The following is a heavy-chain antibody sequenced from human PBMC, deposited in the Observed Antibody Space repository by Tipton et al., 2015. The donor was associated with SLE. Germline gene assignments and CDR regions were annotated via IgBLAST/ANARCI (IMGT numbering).Heavy chain of an antibody. CDR1: GGSFSGYY. CDR2: INHSGST. Sequence: TLSLTCAVYGGSFSGYYWSWIRQPPGKGLEWIEEINHSGSTNYNPSLKSRVTISVDTSKNQFSLKLSSVTAADTAVYYCARVYGDYVGYWGQGTLVTVSS. D-gene: IGHD4-17*01. CDR3: ARVYGDYVGY. V-gene: IGHV4-34*01. J-gene: IGHJ4*02.